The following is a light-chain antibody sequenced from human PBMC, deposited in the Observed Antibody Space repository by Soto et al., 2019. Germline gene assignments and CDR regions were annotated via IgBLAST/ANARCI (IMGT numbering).Light chain of an antibody. CDR1: QSFSSSY. V-gene: IGKV3D-7*01. J-gene: IGKJ5*01. CDR2: GAS. CDR3: QQDYNLPIT. Sequence: EIVMSQSPATLSLSPGERATLSCRASQSFSSSYLSWYQQKPGQSPRLLIYGASTRATGIPARFSGSGSGTDFTLTISSLQPEDFAVYYCQQDYNLPITFGQGTRLEI.